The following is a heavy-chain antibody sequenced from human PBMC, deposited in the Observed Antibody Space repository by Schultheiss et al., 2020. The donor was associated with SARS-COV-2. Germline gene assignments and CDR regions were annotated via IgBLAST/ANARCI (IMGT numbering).Heavy chain of an antibody. CDR3: ARDGYYDFWSGPSDAFDI. CDR2: ISGSGGST. Sequence: GGSLRLSCAASGFTFSSYAMSWVRQAPGKGLEWVSAISGSGGSTYYADSVKGRFTISRDNAKNSLYLQMNSLRAEDTAVYYCARDGYYDFWSGPSDAFDIWGQGTMVTVSS. D-gene: IGHD3-3*01. J-gene: IGHJ3*02. CDR1: GFTFSSYA. V-gene: IGHV3-23*01.